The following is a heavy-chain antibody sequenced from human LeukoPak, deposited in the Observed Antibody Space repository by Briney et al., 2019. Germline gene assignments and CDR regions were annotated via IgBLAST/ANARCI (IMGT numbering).Heavy chain of an antibody. CDR2: IYHSGST. J-gene: IGHJ6*03. Sequence: PSGTLSLTCAVSGGSISSSNWWSWVRQPPGKGLEWIGEIYHSGSTNYNPSLKSRVTISVDKSKNQFSLKLSSVTAADTAVYYCARVRGYSSGWYALYYYYMDVWGKGTTVTVSS. V-gene: IGHV4-4*02. CDR3: ARVRGYSSGWYALYYYYMDV. CDR1: GGSISSSNW. D-gene: IGHD6-19*01.